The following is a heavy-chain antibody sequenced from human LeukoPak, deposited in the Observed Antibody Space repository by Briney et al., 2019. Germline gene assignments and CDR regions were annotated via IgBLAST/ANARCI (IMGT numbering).Heavy chain of an antibody. Sequence: SETLSLTCTVSGGSISDYYWSWLRQPPGKGLEWIGYFYYSGTSRYNPSLKSRVTFSADTSENQFSPKLTSVTAADTAVYYCAGHYYGDVYYFDFWGQGTLVTVSS. J-gene: IGHJ4*02. V-gene: IGHV4-59*08. CDR2: FYYSGTS. CDR3: AGHYYGDVYYFDF. CDR1: GGSISDYY. D-gene: IGHD3-16*01.